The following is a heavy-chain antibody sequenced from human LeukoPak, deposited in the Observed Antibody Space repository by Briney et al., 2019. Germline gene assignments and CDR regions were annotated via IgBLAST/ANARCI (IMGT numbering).Heavy chain of an antibody. V-gene: IGHV3-7*01. CDR1: GFTFSSYW. D-gene: IGHD2-2*01. J-gene: IGHJ4*02. Sequence: PGGSLRLSCAASGFTFSSYWMGWVRQAPGEGLEWVANIKQDGSEKYYVDSVKGRFTISRDNAKNSLYLQMNSLRAEDTAVYYCARYSHRGVVVPAAIPRSLKYFDYWGQGTLVTVSS. CDR3: ARYSHRGVVVPAAIPRSLKYFDY. CDR2: IKQDGSEK.